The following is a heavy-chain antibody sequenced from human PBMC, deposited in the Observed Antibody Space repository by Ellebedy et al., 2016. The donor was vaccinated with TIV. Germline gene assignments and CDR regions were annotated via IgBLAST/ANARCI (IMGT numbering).Heavy chain of an antibody. D-gene: IGHD3-16*01. CDR3: ARTTTMTTFGPFDL. V-gene: IGHV3-30*03. CDR2: ISNDGTKN. Sequence: GESLKISCAASGFTFANYGMHWVRQAPGKGLEWVALISNDGTKNFYTDSVKGRFTISRDNSKNTLYLQLNNLRAGDTALYYCARTTTMTTFGPFDLWGQGTRVTVSS. CDR1: GFTFANYG. J-gene: IGHJ3*01.